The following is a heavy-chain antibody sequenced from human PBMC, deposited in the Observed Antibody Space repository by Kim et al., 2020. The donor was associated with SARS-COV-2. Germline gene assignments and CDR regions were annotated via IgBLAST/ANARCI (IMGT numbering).Heavy chain of an antibody. CDR2: ISYDGSNK. J-gene: IGHJ4*02. CDR1: GFTFSSYA. D-gene: IGHD3-22*01. CDR3: AREGYYYDSSGYRNVDY. V-gene: IGHV3-30*04. Sequence: GGSLRLSCAASGFTFSSYAMHWVRQAPGKGLEWVAVISYDGSNKYYADSVKGRFTISRDNSKNTLYLQMNSLRAEDTAVYYCAREGYYYDSSGYRNVDYWGQGTLVTVSS.